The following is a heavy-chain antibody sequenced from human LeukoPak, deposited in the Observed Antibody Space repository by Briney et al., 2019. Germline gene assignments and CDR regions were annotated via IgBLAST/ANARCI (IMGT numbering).Heavy chain of an antibody. D-gene: IGHD1-7*01. CDR2: VYTSGST. CDR1: GASISSGSYY. CDR3: ARIAEDNWNSGDV. Sequence: SETLSLTCTVSGASISSGSYYWSWIRQPAGKGLEWIGRVYTSGSTNYNPSLKSRVNISLDTPKNQFSLKLSSVTAADTAVYYCARIAEDNWNSGDVWGKGTTVTVSS. J-gene: IGHJ6*04. V-gene: IGHV4-61*02.